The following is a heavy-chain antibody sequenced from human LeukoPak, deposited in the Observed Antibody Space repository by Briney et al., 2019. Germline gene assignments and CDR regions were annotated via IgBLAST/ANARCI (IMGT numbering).Heavy chain of an antibody. CDR3: AELGITMIGGV. CDR2: IKEDGGET. Sequence: PGGSLRLSCAAFGFTLSNYWMTWVRQAPGKGLEWVANIKEDGGETYYVESVKGRFTISRDNAKNSLYLQMNSLRAEDTAVYYCAELGITMIGGVWGKGTTVTISS. J-gene: IGHJ6*04. CDR1: GFTLSNYW. D-gene: IGHD3-10*02. V-gene: IGHV3-7*01.